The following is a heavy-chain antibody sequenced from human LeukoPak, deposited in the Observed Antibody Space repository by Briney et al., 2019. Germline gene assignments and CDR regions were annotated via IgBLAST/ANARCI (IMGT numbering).Heavy chain of an antibody. CDR1: GGSISSSSYY. V-gene: IGHV4-39*01. D-gene: IGHD5-18*01. CDR2: IYYSGST. J-gene: IGHJ4*02. CDR3: ARRRGYSYGFDY. Sequence: SETLSLTCTVSGGSISSSSYYWGWIRQPPGKGLEWIGSIYYSGSTYYNPSLKSRVTVSVDTSKNQFSLKLSSVTAADTAVYYCARRRGYSYGFDYWGQGTLVTVSS.